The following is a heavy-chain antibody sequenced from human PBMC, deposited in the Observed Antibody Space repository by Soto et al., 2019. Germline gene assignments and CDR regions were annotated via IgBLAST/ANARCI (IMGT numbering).Heavy chain of an antibody. V-gene: IGHV1-2*04. CDR2: INPNSGGT. J-gene: IGHJ4*02. D-gene: IGHD4-17*01. Sequence: QVQLVQSGAEVKKPGASVKVSCKASGYTFTGYYMHWVRQAPGQGLEWMGWINPNSGGTNYAQKFQGWVTIPRDTPISTAYMELSRLRSDDTAVYYCAREVSGDYAFDYWGQGTLVTVSS. CDR1: GYTFTGYY. CDR3: AREVSGDYAFDY.